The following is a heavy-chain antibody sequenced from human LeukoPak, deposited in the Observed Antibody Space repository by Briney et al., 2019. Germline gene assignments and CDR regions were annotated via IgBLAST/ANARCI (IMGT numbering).Heavy chain of an antibody. CDR3: ARVPYCGGDCYQNYYYYYMDV. J-gene: IGHJ6*03. CDR1: GCTFTSYA. D-gene: IGHD2-21*02. Sequence: GASVKVSCKASGCTFTSYAISWVRQAPGQGLEWMGWSSAFNGNTIYAQKLQGRVTMTTDRSTSTAYMELRSLRSDDTAVYYCARVPYCGGDCYQNYYYYYMDVWGKGTTVTVSS. V-gene: IGHV1-18*01. CDR2: SSAFNGNT.